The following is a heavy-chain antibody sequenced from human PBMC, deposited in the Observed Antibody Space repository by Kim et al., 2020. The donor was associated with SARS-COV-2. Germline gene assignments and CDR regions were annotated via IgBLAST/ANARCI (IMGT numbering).Heavy chain of an antibody. D-gene: IGHD3-3*01. J-gene: IGHJ6*02. Sequence: GGSLRLSCAASGFTFSSYWMSWVRQAPGKGLEWVANIKQDGSEKYYVDSVKGRFTISRDNAKNSLYLQMNSLRAEDTAVYYCARGYYDYYYYYGMDVWGQGTTVTVSS. CDR3: ARGYYDYYYYYGMDV. V-gene: IGHV3-7*01. CDR1: GFTFSSYW. CDR2: IKQDGSEK.